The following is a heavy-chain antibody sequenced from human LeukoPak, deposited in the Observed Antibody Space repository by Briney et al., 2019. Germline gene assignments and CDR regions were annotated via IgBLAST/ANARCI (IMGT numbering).Heavy chain of an antibody. CDR1: GGSISNYY. V-gene: IGHV4-59*01. J-gene: IGHJ6*02. CDR3: ARVMKVRGITFFGMDV. CDR2: IFYTGST. Sequence: SETLSLTCTVSGGSISNYYWSWIRQPPGKGLEWTGYIFYTGSTAYNSSLESRVTISVDSSKNQVSLRLNSVTAADTAVYYCARVMKVRGITFFGMDVWGQGTTVTVSS. D-gene: IGHD3-10*01.